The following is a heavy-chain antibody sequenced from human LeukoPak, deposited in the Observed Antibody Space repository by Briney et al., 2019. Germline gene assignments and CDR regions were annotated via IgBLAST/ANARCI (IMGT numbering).Heavy chain of an antibody. D-gene: IGHD3-10*01. CDR1: GFTFSSYA. J-gene: IGHJ3*02. V-gene: IGHV3-23*01. CDR2: ISGSGGST. CDR3: AKFATMVRGAFDI. Sequence: GGSLRLSCAASGFTFSSYAMSWVRRAPGKGLEWVSAISGSGGSTYYADSVKGRFTISRDNSKNTLYLQMSSLRAEDTAVYYCAKFATMVRGAFDISGQGTMVTVSS.